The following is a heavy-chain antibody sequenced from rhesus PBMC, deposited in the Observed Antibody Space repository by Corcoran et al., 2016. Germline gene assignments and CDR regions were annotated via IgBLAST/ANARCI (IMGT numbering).Heavy chain of an antibody. J-gene: IGHJ6*01. V-gene: IGHV4-80*01. CDR2: INGNTGYT. D-gene: IGHD2-33*01. Sequence: QVLLQESGPGLVRPSETLSLTCTVSGVSFRSHWWTWVRQPPGRGLEWIGEINGNTGYTNSNLYRKRPVTISKDASKNQWSLQWKSMIAAHPALYCCTRHNGSPLDSWGQGVVVTVSS. CDR1: GVSFRSHW. CDR3: TRHNGSPLDS.